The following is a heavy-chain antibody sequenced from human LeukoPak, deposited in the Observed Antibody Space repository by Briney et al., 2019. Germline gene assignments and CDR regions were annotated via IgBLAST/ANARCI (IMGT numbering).Heavy chain of an antibody. V-gene: IGHV1-8*03. D-gene: IGHD1-1*01. CDR1: GYTFTSYD. J-gene: IGHJ6*03. CDR3: ARGETGTTVDYYYYYYMDV. Sequence: ASVKVSCKASGYTFTSYDINWVRPATGQGLEWMGWMNPNSGNTGYAQKFQGRVTITRNTSISTAYMELSSLRSEDTAVYYCARGETGTTVDYYYYYYMDVWGRGTTVTVSS. CDR2: MNPNSGNT.